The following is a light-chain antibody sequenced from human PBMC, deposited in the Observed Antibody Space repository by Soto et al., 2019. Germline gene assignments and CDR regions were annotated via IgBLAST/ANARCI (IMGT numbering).Light chain of an antibody. V-gene: IGLV1-47*01. J-gene: IGLJ3*02. Sequence: QSVLTQPPSASGTPGQRVTISCSGSSSNIGNNYVYWYQLLPGTAPKLLISRNNQRPSGVPDRFSGSKSGTSASLAISGLRSEDEADYYCAAWDDSLSGSWVFGGGTKLTVL. CDR1: SSNIGNNY. CDR2: RNN. CDR3: AAWDDSLSGSWV.